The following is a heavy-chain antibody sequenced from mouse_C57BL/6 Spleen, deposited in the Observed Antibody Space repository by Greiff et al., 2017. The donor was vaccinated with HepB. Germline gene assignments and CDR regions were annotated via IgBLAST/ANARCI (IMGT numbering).Heavy chain of an antibody. J-gene: IGHJ1*03. Sequence: DVKLQESGPGLVKPSQSLSLTCSVTGYSITSGYYWNWIRQFPGNKLEWMGYISYDGSNNYNPSLKNRISITRDTSKNQFFLKLNSVTTEDTATYCCARGLGRDWYFDVWGTGTTVTVSS. D-gene: IGHD4-1*01. CDR2: ISYDGSN. CDR1: GYSITSGYY. CDR3: ARGLGRDWYFDV. V-gene: IGHV3-6*01.